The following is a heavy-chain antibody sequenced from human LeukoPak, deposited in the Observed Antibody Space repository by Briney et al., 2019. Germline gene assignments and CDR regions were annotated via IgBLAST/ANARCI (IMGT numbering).Heavy chain of an antibody. CDR1: GFSFTTYG. CDR3: ARPMNEYDSSGFFQS. D-gene: IGHD3-22*01. J-gene: IGHJ5*01. CDR2: IRFDGSKD. Sequence: GGSLRLSCAASGFSFTTYGLHWVRHTPGKGLEWVAFIRFDGSKDYYADSVQGRFTISRDNSKNVLHLQMNSLRLEDTAVYYCARPMNEYDSSGFFQSWGHGTLVTVSS. V-gene: IGHV3-30*02.